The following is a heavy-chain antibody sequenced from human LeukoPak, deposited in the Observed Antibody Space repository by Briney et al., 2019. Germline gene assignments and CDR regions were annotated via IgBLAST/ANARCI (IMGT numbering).Heavy chain of an antibody. CDR1: GGTFSSYA. CDR3: ARPINYYDSSGARKDAFDI. J-gene: IGHJ3*02. Sequence: ASVKVSCKASGGTFSSYAISWVRQAPGQGLEWMGGIIPMFGTPNYAQKFQGRVTITADESTSTAYMELSSLRSEDTAVYYCARPINYYDSSGARKDAFDIWGQGTMVTVSS. D-gene: IGHD3-22*01. CDR2: IIPMFGTP. V-gene: IGHV1-69*13.